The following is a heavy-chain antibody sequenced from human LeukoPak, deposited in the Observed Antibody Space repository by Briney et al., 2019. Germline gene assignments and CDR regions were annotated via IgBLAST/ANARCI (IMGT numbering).Heavy chain of an antibody. CDR1: GDSISSSSFY. Sequence: SETLSLTCTVSGDSISSSSFYWGWIRQPPGKGLEWIGTIYYSGSTYQNPSLKSRVTISVDTSKNQFSLRLSSVTAADTAVYYCARHPRDYDTSGYYPGAFDIWGQGTMVTVSS. CDR3: ARHPRDYDTSGYYPGAFDI. V-gene: IGHV4-39*01. CDR2: IYYSGST. D-gene: IGHD3-22*01. J-gene: IGHJ3*02.